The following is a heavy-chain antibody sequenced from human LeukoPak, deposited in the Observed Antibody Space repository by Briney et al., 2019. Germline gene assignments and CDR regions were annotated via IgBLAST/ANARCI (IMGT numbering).Heavy chain of an antibody. CDR1: GITFSNAW. D-gene: IGHD6-19*01. Sequence: GGSLRLSCAAYGITFSNAWMTSVRQAPGKGLEWVGRMYRSSNGETTDYGAPVKGRFTMSRDDSKNTLYLQMNSLKTEDTAVYYCTTYSSGSCPFWGQRTLVTVSS. V-gene: IGHV3-15*01. CDR2: MYRSSNGETT. CDR3: TTYSSGSCPF. J-gene: IGHJ4*02.